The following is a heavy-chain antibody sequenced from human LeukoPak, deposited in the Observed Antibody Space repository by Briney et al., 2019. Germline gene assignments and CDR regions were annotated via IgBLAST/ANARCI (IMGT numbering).Heavy chain of an antibody. CDR2: IYSGGST. CDR1: GFSVTGNY. V-gene: IGHV3-53*01. J-gene: IGHJ3*02. CDR3: ARLSSWVFEI. Sequence: PGGSLTLSCAASGFSVTGNYMNWVRQAPGKGLEWVSVIYSGGSTFYADTVKGRFTISRDNAKNLLYLQMNSLRAEDTAVYFCARLSSWVFEIWGRGTMVTVSS. D-gene: IGHD3-16*01.